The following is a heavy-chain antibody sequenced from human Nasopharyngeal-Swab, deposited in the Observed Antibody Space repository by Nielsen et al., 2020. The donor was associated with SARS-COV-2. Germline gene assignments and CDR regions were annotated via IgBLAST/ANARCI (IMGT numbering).Heavy chain of an antibody. D-gene: IGHD6-13*01. V-gene: IGHV3-74*01. J-gene: IGHJ3*02. Sequence: GESLKFSCAASGFTFSSYWMHWVRQAPGKGLVWVSRINSDGSSTSYADSVKGRFTISRDNAKNTLYLQMNSLRAEDTAVYYCARPQLAAAALDAFDIWGQGTMVTVSS. CDR1: GFTFSSYW. CDR3: ARPQLAAAALDAFDI. CDR2: INSDGSST.